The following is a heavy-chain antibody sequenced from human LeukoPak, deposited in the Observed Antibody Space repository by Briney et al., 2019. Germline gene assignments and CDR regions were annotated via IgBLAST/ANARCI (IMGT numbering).Heavy chain of an antibody. J-gene: IGHJ4*02. CDR1: GYSFTSYW. CDR3: ARQTAMGRAGDY. D-gene: IGHD5-18*01. Sequence: GESLKISCKASGYSFTSYWIGWVRQMPGKGLEWMGIIDPSDSETRYTPSFQGQVTISVDKSLTTADLQWNSLKASDTAMYYCARQTAMGRAGDYWGQGTLVTVSS. CDR2: IDPSDSET. V-gene: IGHV5-51*01.